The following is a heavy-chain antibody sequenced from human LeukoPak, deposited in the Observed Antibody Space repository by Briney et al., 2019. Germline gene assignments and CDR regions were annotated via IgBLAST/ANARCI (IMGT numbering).Heavy chain of an antibody. CDR2: RQSNGYT. J-gene: IGHJ4*02. CDR1: GDSLSGYY. V-gene: IGHV4-59*01. CDR3: ARGVYGAYFDF. Sequence: KTSETLSLTCDFSGDSLSGYYWSWLRQPPGKGLEWIAYRQSNGYTEYYPSLMSRATISLDTSKRQLSLKLTSVTAADTAVYYCARGVYGAYFDFWGQGTLVTVSS. D-gene: IGHD4-17*01.